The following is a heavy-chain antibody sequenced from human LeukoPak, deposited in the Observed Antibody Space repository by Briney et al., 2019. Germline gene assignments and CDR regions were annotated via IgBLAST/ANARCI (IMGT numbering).Heavy chain of an antibody. V-gene: IGHV1-69*01. D-gene: IGHD3-10*01. J-gene: IGHJ4*02. Sequence: SVKVSCKASGGTFSSYAISWVRQAPGQGLEWMGGIIPIFGTANYAQKFPGRVTLTADESTSTDYMELSSLRSEDTAVYYCASGGSGRPYYFDYWGQGTLVTVSS. CDR3: ASGGSGRPYYFDY. CDR1: GGTFSSYA. CDR2: IIPIFGTA.